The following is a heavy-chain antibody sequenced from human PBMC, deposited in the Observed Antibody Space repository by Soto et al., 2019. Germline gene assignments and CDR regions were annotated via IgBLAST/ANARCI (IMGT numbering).Heavy chain of an antibody. J-gene: IGHJ4*02. Sequence: GGALRVSSVASGFTFSDYALDWVGLAAGKGLEWVTVISTDGGNRYYADAVKGRFTISRDNSKNTLYLQMNSLRVEDTAIYICAHLAGLSHTDDFWGQGTPVTVSS. V-gene: IGHV3-30-3*01. CDR2: ISTDGGNR. CDR3: AHLAGLSHTDDF. CDR1: GFTFSDYA. D-gene: IGHD5-18*01.